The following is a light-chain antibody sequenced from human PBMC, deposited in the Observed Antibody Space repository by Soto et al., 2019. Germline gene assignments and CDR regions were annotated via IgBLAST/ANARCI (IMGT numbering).Light chain of an antibody. CDR1: QSIDGNH. V-gene: IGKV3-20*01. Sequence: EIVLTQSPGTLSLSPGEGATLSCRASQSIDGNHFAWYQQRPGQPPSLLIYGASHRATGVPDRFSGSGSVTDFSLTISRLEPEDFAVYSCQQYDASSRYTFGRGTKLEI. J-gene: IGKJ2*01. CDR2: GAS. CDR3: QQYDASSRYT.